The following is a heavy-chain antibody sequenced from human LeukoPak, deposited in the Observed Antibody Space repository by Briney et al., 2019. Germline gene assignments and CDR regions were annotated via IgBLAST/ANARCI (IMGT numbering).Heavy chain of an antibody. CDR3: ARDLTVTTLWDYYYYMDV. CDR2: INHSGST. D-gene: IGHD4-17*01. V-gene: IGHV4-34*01. CDR1: GGSFSGYY. J-gene: IGHJ6*03. Sequence: TSETLSLTCAVYGGSFSGYYWSWIRQPPGKGLEWIGEINHSGSTNYNPSLKSRVTISVDKSKNQFSLKLSSVTAADTAVYYCARDLTVTTLWDYYYYMDVWGKGTTVAVSS.